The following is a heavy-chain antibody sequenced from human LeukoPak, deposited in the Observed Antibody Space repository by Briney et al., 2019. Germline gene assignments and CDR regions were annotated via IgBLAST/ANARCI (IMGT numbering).Heavy chain of an antibody. J-gene: IGHJ4*02. CDR1: GFTFTTYW. CDR2: IKQDGGEQ. D-gene: IGHD5-24*01. Sequence: GGSLRLSCAASGFTFTTYWMGWVRQAPGKGLEWVANIKQDGGEQYYVDSVKGRFTISRDNAKNSLNLQMNSLRAEDTAVYYCARWRWLQSEFDSWGQGTLVTVSS. CDR3: ARWRWLQSEFDS. V-gene: IGHV3-7*01.